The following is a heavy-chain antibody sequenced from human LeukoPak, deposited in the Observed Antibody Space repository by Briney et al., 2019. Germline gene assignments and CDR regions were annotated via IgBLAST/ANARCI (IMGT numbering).Heavy chain of an antibody. Sequence: SETLSLTCTVSGGSIISTTYYWGWIRQPPGKGLEWIGSIYYGGNTYYNPSLKSRVTISIDKSKNQFTLKLSSVTAADTAVYYCARAFSGDYVGLLAYWGQGILVTVSS. CDR3: ARAFSGDYVGLLAY. CDR1: GGSIISTTYY. V-gene: IGHV4-39*06. CDR2: IYYGGNT. D-gene: IGHD2-21*02. J-gene: IGHJ4*02.